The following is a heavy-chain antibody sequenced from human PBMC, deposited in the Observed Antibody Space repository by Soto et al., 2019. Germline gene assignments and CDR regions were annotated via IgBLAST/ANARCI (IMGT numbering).Heavy chain of an antibody. V-gene: IGHV4-34*01. CDR1: GGSMIGYY. D-gene: IGHD3-9*01. Sequence: SEILSLTCTVCGGSMIGYYWSWIRQPPGKGLEWIGEINHSGSTNYNPSLKSRVTISVDTSKNQFSLKLSSVTAADTAVYYCARVRRIRYFDYWGQGTLVTV. CDR3: ARVRRIRYFDY. CDR2: INHSGST. J-gene: IGHJ4*02.